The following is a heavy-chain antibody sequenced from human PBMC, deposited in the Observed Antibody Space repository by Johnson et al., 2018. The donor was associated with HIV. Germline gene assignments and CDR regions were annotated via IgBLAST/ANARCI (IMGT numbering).Heavy chain of an antibody. CDR1: GFTFSSYA. J-gene: IGHJ3*02. CDR3: ALGTHSFNI. Sequence: VQLVESGGGVVQPGRSLRLSCAASGFTFSSYAMSWVRKAPGKGLEWVSAISGSGGSTYYADSVKGRFTISRDNSKNTLYLQMNSLRGEDTAIYYCALGTHSFNIWGQGTMVTVSS. V-gene: IGHV3-23*04. D-gene: IGHD3-3*02. CDR2: ISGSGGST.